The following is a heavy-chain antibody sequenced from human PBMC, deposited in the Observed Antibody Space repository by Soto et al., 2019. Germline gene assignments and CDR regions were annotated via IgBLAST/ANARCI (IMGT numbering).Heavy chain of an antibody. J-gene: IGHJ6*02. CDR1: GGSLSNYG. D-gene: IGHD3-9*01. V-gene: IGHV1-69*12. CDR2: IIPVFGTA. CDR3: ARGDATKIVVTTYYAMDV. Sequence: QVQLVQSGAEVKKPGSSVKVSCKASGGSLSNYGISWVRQAPGQGLEWMGGIIPVFGTANYAQKFQGRVTIKADESTSIVYMDVTSLRSEDTAVYYCARGDATKIVVTTYYAMDVWGQGTTVTVSS.